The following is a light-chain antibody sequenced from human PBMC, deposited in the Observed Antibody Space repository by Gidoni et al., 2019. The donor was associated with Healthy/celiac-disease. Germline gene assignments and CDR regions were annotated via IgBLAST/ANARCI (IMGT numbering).Light chain of an antibody. V-gene: IGLV2-14*01. Sequence: QSPLTQPVSVSGSPGQSLTISCTGTSSDVGGYNYVSWYQQQPGKAPKLMIYEVSHRPSGVSIRFSGSKSGNTASLTISGLQAEDEADYYCSSYTSSSTYVFGTGTKVTVL. CDR2: EVS. CDR1: SSDVGGYNY. CDR3: SSYTSSSTYV. J-gene: IGLJ1*01.